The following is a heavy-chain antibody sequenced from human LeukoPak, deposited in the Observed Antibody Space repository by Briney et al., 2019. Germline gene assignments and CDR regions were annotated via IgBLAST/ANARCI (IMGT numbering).Heavy chain of an antibody. J-gene: IGHJ4*02. CDR3: AGAPVENTVVNWDSGAD. CDR1: GFTVSSNY. Sequence: GGSLRLSCAASGFTVSSNYMSWVRQAPGKGLEWVSVIYSGGSTYYADSVKGRFTISRDNSQNTRYLQMNSLRAEDTAVYYCAGAPVENTVVNWDSGADWGQGTLVTVSS. CDR2: IYSGGST. D-gene: IGHD4-23*01. V-gene: IGHV3-53*01.